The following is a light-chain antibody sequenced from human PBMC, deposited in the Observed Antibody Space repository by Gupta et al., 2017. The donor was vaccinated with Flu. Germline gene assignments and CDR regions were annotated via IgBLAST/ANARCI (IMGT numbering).Light chain of an antibody. J-gene: IGLJ3*02. V-gene: IGLV1-47*01. CDR2: TDD. CDR3: AARDDNLDGWV. Sequence: RITISCSGSSSKIGSNYFYWYQHVPGRAPTLLIYTDDQRPSGIPGRFSGSKSGTSDSLAISGLRSEDEADYFCAARDDNLDGWVFGGGTKLTVL. CDR1: SSKIGSNY.